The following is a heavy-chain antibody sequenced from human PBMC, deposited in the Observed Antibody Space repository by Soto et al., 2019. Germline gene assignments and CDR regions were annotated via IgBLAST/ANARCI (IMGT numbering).Heavy chain of an antibody. CDR1: GYTFTSYY. D-gene: IGHD3-3*01. CDR2: INPSGGST. CDR3: ARAHIRFLEWLSTGANYYYGMDV. Sequence: ASVKVSCKASGYTFTSYYMHWVRQAPGQGLEWMGIINPSGGSTSYAQKFQGRVTMTRDTSTSTVYMELSSLRSEDTAVYYCARAHIRFLEWLSTGANYYYGMDVWGQGTTVTSP. V-gene: IGHV1-46*01. J-gene: IGHJ6*02.